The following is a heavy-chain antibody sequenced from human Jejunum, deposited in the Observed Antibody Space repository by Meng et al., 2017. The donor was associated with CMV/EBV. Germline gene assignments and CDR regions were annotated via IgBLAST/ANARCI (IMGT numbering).Heavy chain of an antibody. Sequence: CAGYGGSFTGYYCAWIRQPPGKGLEWIGEINYSESINYNPSLKSGVTMSVDTSKNQFSLKLRSVTAADTAVYYCARRVGSGKYYFDYWSQGSLVTVSS. CDR2: INYSESI. V-gene: IGHV4-34*01. D-gene: IGHD3-10*01. J-gene: IGHJ4*02. CDR3: ARRVGSGKYYFDY. CDR1: GGSFTGYY.